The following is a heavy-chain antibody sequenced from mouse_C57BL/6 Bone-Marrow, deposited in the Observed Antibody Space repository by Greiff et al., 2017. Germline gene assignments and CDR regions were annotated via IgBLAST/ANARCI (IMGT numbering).Heavy chain of an antibody. CDR1: GYTFTSYW. CDR2: IDPSDSYT. J-gene: IGHJ2*01. Sequence: VQLQQPGAELVKPGASVKLSCKASGYTFTSYWMQWVKQRPGQGLEWIGEIDPSDSYTNYNQKFKGKATLTVDTSSSTAYMQLSSLPSEDSAVYYCARYYGSRVEFDYWGQGTTLTVSS. CDR3: ARYYGSRVEFDY. V-gene: IGHV1-50*01. D-gene: IGHD1-1*01.